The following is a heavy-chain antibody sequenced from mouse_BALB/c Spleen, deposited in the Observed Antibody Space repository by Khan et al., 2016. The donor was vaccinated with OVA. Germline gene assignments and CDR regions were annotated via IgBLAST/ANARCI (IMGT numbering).Heavy chain of an antibody. CDR2: INPSNGYT. Sequence: VQLQESGAELARPGASVKMSCKASGYTFTSYTIHWIKLRPGQGLEWIGYINPSNGYTNYNQKFKDKATLTADKSSTTAYMELNSLTSDDSALYNCVRDGAYHRNDGWFAYWGQGTLVTVSA. D-gene: IGHD2-14*01. J-gene: IGHJ3*01. V-gene: IGHV1-4*01. CDR3: VRDGAYHRNDGWFAY. CDR1: GYTFTSYT.